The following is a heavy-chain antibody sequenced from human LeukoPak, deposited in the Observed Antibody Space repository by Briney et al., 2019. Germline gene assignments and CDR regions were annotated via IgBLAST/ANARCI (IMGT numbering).Heavy chain of an antibody. CDR2: ISYDGSNK. CDR3: ARDRWFDP. Sequence: PGGSLRLSCAASGFTFSSYAMPWVRQAPGKGLEWVAVISYDGSNKYYADSVKGRFTISRDNSKNTLYLQMNSLRAEDTAVYYCARDRWFDPWGQGTLVTVSS. CDR1: GFTFSSYA. J-gene: IGHJ5*02. V-gene: IGHV3-30-3*01.